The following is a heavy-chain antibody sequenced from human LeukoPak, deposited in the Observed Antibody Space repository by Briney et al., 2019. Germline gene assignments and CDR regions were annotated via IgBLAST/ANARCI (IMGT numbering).Heavy chain of an antibody. Sequence: SGGSLTLSCAASGFTVNSNYMSWVRQAPGKGLEGVSVIYSGGSTYYADFVKGRFTISRDNSKNTLYLQMNSLRAEDTAVYYCARDQRVDWGQGTMVTVSS. CDR2: IYSGGST. J-gene: IGHJ3*01. CDR3: ARDQRVD. D-gene: IGHD1-1*01. V-gene: IGHV3-53*01. CDR1: GFTVNSNY.